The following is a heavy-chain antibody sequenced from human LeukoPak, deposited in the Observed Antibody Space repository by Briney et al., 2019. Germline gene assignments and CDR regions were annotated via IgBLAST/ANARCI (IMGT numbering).Heavy chain of an antibody. CDR3: ARDRYDFWSGYPYYYYYYMDV. CDR2: INPNSGGT. J-gene: IGHJ6*03. CDR1: GYTFTGYY. V-gene: IGHV1-2*02. D-gene: IGHD3-3*01. Sequence: ASVKVSCKASGYTFTGYYMHWVRQAPGQGLEWMGWINPNSGGTNYAQKFQGRVTMTRDTSISKAYMELSRLRSDDTAVYYCARDRYDFWSGYPYYYYYYMDVWGKGTTVTVSS.